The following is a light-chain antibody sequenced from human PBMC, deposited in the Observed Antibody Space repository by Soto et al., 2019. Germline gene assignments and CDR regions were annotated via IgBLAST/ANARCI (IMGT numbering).Light chain of an antibody. CDR3: QQSYSTPYT. CDR1: QSISSY. V-gene: IGKV1-39*01. Sequence: DIQMTQSPSFLSASVGDRVTITCRASQSISSYLHWYQQKPGKAPKLLIYSASSLQSGVPSRFSGSGSGTDFTLTISSLQPEDFATYYCQQSYSTPYTFGQGTKLEIK. CDR2: SAS. J-gene: IGKJ2*01.